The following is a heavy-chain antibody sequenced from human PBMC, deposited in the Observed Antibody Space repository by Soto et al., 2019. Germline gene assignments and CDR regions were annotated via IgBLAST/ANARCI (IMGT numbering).Heavy chain of an antibody. CDR1: GFTFSSYG. CDR2: IWYDGSNK. CDR3: ARDPLNYSSSYYYYYYMDV. J-gene: IGHJ6*03. Sequence: GGSLRLSCAASGFTFSSYGMHWVRQAPGKGLEWVAVIWYDGSNKYYADSVKGRFTISRDNSKNTLYLQMNSLRAEDTAVYYCARDPLNYSSSYYYYYYMDVWGKGTTVTVSS. D-gene: IGHD6-6*01. V-gene: IGHV3-33*01.